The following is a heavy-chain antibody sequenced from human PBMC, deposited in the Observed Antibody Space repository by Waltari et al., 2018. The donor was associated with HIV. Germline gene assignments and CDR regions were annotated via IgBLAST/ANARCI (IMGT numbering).Heavy chain of an antibody. CDR3: VRDLSPMGKSGWYDS. CDR1: GFSFTRYG. V-gene: IGHV1-18*04. CDR2: IHTYTGNT. J-gene: IGHJ1*01. Sequence: QVRLVQSGAEVQKPGASVMVSCKPSGFSFTRYGFSWVRQAPGQGLEWMGWIHTYTGNTDAAENFQGRVTITRDTFTNTIYMELRTLKSDDSAIYFCVRDLSPMGKSGWYDSWGQGTVVTVSS. D-gene: IGHD6-19*01.